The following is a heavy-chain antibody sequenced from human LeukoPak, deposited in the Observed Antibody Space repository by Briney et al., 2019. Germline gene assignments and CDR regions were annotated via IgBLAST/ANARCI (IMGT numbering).Heavy chain of an antibody. CDR3: ARVDDSSGTLFDY. V-gene: IGHV3-20*04. CDR1: GFTFYDYG. Sequence: GGSLRLSCAASGFTFYDYGMSCLRHAPGKGLEWVSGINWNGGSTGYADSVKGRFTISRDNAKNSLYLQMNRIRGEDTALYYCARVDDSSGTLFDYWGQGTLVTVSS. D-gene: IGHD3-22*01. J-gene: IGHJ4*02. CDR2: INWNGGST.